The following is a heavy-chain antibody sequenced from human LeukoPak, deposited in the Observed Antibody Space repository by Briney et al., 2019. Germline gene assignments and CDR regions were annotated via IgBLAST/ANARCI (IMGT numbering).Heavy chain of an antibody. CDR2: ISGSGGST. Sequence: GGSLRLSCAASGFTFSDYYMSWIRQAPGKGLEWVSAISGSGGSTYYADSVKGRFTISRDNSKNTLYLQMNSLRAEDTAVYYCAKLGAARRVDDAFDIWGQGTMVTVSS. J-gene: IGHJ3*02. CDR1: GFTFSDYY. CDR3: AKLGAARRVDDAFDI. D-gene: IGHD6-6*01. V-gene: IGHV3-23*01.